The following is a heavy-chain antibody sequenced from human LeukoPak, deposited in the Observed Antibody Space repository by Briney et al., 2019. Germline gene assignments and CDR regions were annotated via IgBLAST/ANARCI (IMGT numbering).Heavy chain of an antibody. CDR3: AKDRVQGVIIAEAFDY. D-gene: IGHD3-10*01. V-gene: IGHV3-30*18. CDR1: GLTFSSYG. Sequence: GGSLRLSCAASGLTFSSYGMHWVRQAPGKGLEWVAVISYDGSNKYYADSVKGRFTISRDNSKNTLYLQMNSLRAEDTAVYYCAKDRVQGVIIAEAFDYWGQGTLVTVSS. J-gene: IGHJ4*02. CDR2: ISYDGSNK.